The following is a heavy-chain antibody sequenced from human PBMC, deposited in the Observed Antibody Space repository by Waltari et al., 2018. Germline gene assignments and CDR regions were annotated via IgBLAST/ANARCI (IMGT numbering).Heavy chain of an antibody. V-gene: IGHV4-39*07. CDR3: ARSVVSKYAFDI. Sequence: QLHLQESGPGLVKPSETLSLTCTVSGGSISSSSYYWGWIRQPPGKGLEWIGSIYYSGSTYYNPSLKSRVTISVDTSKNQFSLKLSSVTAADTAVYYCARSVVSKYAFDIWGQGTMVTVPS. J-gene: IGHJ3*02. CDR1: GGSISSSSYY. CDR2: IYYSGST. D-gene: IGHD2-15*01.